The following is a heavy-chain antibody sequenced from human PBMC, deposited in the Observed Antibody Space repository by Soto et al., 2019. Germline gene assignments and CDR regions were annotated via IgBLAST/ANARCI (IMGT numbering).Heavy chain of an antibody. CDR1: GYKFTSSW. V-gene: IGHV5-51*01. D-gene: IGHD3-22*01. CDR3: ARKDKSGYFNWFDP. Sequence: PGESLKISCRTSGYKFTSSWIAWVRQKPGKGLEWMGIIFPSDSDTRSSPSFQGQVTISADRSTSTVFLQWASLKASDTAVYFCARKDKSGYFNWFDPWGQGTLVTVSS. CDR2: IFPSDSDT. J-gene: IGHJ5*02.